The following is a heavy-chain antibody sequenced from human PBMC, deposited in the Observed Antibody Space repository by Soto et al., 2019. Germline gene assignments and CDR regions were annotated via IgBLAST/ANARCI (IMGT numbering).Heavy chain of an antibody. CDR2: ISSSGSTI. V-gene: IGHV3-48*04. CDR3: ARGEYSYGYGYYGMDV. D-gene: IGHD5-18*01. Sequence: EVQLLESGGGLVQPGGSLRLSCAASGFTFSSYVMSWVRQAPGKGLEWVSYISSSGSTIYYADSVKGRFTISRDNAKNSLYLQMNSLRAEDTAVYYCARGEYSYGYGYYGMDVWGQGTTVTVSS. J-gene: IGHJ6*02. CDR1: GFTFSSYV.